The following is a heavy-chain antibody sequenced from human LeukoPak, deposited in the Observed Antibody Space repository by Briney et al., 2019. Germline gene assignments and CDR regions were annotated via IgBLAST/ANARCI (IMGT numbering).Heavy chain of an antibody. CDR2: INPNSGGT. D-gene: IGHD3-3*01. J-gene: IGHJ3*02. CDR3: ARGYYDFWSGYGAFDI. CDR1: GYTFTGYY. V-gene: IGHV1-2*04. Sequence: GASVKVSCKASGYTFTGYYMHWVRQAPGQGLEWMGWINPNSGGTNYAQKFQGWVTMTRDTSISTAYMELSRLRSDDTAVYYCARGYYDFWSGYGAFDIWGQGTMVTVSS.